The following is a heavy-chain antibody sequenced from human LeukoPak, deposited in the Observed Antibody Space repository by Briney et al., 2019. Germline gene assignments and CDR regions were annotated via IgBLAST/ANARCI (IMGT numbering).Heavy chain of an antibody. J-gene: IGHJ4*02. CDR1: GFTFSSYE. V-gene: IGHV3-48*03. Sequence: GGSLRLSCAASGFTFSSYEMNWVRKAPGKGLEWVSYISSSGSTIYYADSVKGRFTISRDNAKNSLYLQMNSLRAEDTAVYYCARDRGVPAAIFDYWGQGTLVTVSS. CDR3: ARDRGVPAAIFDY. CDR2: ISSSGSTI. D-gene: IGHD2-2*01.